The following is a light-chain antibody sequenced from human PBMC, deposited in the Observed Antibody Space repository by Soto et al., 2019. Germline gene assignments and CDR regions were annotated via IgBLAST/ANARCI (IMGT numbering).Light chain of an antibody. CDR2: EVN. V-gene: IGLV2-14*01. Sequence: QSALTQPASVSGSPGQSVTISCTGPRSDIGDSNFISWYQHSPGKAPRLLIYEVNNRPSGVSKRFSGSKAGNTASLTISGLLDDDEADYFCASFRSATIVVFGSATQVTVL. CDR1: RSDIGDSNF. J-gene: IGLJ1*01. CDR3: ASFRSATIVV.